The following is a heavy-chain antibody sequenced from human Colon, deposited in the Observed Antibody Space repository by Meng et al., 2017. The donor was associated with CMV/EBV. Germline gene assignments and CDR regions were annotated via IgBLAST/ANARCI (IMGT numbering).Heavy chain of an antibody. CDR2: ISAHNGNT. CDR3: ARDKDVVLIPAAFDH. CDR1: GYPFNTHG. Sequence: SGYPFNTHGISWVRHGPGQGLEWMRWISAHNGNTNSAQKFQGRVTMTTDTSTNTAYMELRGLTSDDTAVYFCARDKDVVLIPAAFDHWGQGTLVTVSS. J-gene: IGHJ4*02. D-gene: IGHD2-2*01. V-gene: IGHV1-18*01.